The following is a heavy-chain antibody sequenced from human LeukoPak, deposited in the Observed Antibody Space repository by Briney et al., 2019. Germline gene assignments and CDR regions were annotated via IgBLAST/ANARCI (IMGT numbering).Heavy chain of an antibody. CDR3: ARDRHKITYYYDGSGSPGYFQH. CDR1: GFIFSSYE. CDR2: ISSSGGSI. D-gene: IGHD3-22*01. J-gene: IGHJ1*01. V-gene: IGHV3-48*03. Sequence: PGGSLRLSCAASGFIFSSYEMNWVRQAPGKGLEWVSYISSSGGSIYYADSVKGRFTISRDNAKNSLYLQMNSLRAEDTAVYYCARDRHKITYYYDGSGSPGYFQHWGQGTLVTVSS.